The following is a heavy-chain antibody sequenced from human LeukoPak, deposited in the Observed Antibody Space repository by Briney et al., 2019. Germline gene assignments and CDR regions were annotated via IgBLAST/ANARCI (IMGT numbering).Heavy chain of an antibody. CDR2: IYTSGST. D-gene: IGHD3-3*01. CDR1: GGSISSYY. J-gene: IGHJ6*03. Sequence: SETLSLTCTVSGGSISSYYWSWIRQPAGKGLEWIGRIYTSGSTNYNPSLKSRVTMSVDTSKNQFSLKLSSVTAADTAVYYCARDPDYDFWSGYRGPYVDVWGKGTTVTVSS. V-gene: IGHV4-4*07. CDR3: ARDPDYDFWSGYRGPYVDV.